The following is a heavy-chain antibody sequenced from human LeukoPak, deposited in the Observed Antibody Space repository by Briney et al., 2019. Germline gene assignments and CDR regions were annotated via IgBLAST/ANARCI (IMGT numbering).Heavy chain of an antibody. CDR3: ATWGSIFGVTFFDY. CDR2: IKEDGSDK. CDR1: RFFFTNYW. Sequence: GGSLRLSCAVSRFFFTNYWMTWVRQAPGKGLEWVATIKEDGSDKHYVDSVKGRFTISRDNTKNSLFLQMSSLRADDTAVYYCATWGSIFGVTFFDYWGQGTLVTVSS. D-gene: IGHD3-3*01. V-gene: IGHV3-7*01. J-gene: IGHJ4*02.